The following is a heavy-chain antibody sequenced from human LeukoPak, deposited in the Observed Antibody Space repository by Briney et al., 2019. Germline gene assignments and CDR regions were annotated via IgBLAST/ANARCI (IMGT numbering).Heavy chain of an antibody. D-gene: IGHD3-22*01. Sequence: ASVKVSCKVSGYTFTDYYMHWVRQAPGQGLEWMGWINPNSGGTNYAQKFRGRVTMTRDTSIGTAYMELSRLRSDDTAVYYCARSGFLIRKFDYWGQGTLVTVSS. J-gene: IGHJ4*02. CDR2: INPNSGGT. CDR1: GYTFTDYY. CDR3: ARSGFLIRKFDY. V-gene: IGHV1-2*02.